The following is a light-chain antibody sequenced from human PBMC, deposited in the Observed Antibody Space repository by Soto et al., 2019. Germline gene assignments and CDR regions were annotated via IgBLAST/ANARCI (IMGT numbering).Light chain of an antibody. V-gene: IGKV1D-8*01. Sequence: VIWITQSPSLISASTGDRVNISVRMSQAISSHLAWYQQKPGKAPNLLVFATSTLQGGVPSRFSGSGSGTDFTLSISSLQSEDFATYYCQQYYGFPYTFGRGTKVEF. CDR1: QAISSH. CDR3: QQYYGFPYT. J-gene: IGKJ2*01. CDR2: ATS.